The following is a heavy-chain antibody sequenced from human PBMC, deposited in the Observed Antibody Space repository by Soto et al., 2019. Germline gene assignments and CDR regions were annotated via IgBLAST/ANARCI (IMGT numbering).Heavy chain of an antibody. J-gene: IGHJ4*02. CDR2: INTDGSIT. Sequence: RLSCAASGLIFSNYKMHWVRQAPGKGLVWVSRINTDGSITDYADSVKGRFTVSRDNPKNTLYLQMNSLRAEDTAVYYCARDTDGLHYWGQGTLVTVSS. V-gene: IGHV3-74*01. CDR3: ARDTDGLHY. CDR1: GLIFSNYK.